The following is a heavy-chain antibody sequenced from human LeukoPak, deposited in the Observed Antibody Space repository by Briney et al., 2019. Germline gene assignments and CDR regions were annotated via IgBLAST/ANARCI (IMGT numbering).Heavy chain of an antibody. J-gene: IGHJ5*02. CDR3: ASTGGVAATISYIYWFDP. V-gene: IGHV1-2*02. CDR2: INPNSGGI. D-gene: IGHD2-15*01. CDR1: GYTFTGYY. Sequence: GASVKVSCKASGYTFTGYYMHWVRQAPGQGLEWMGWINPNSGGINYAQKFQGRVTMTRDTSISTAYMELSRLRSDDTAVYYCASTGGVAATISYIYWFDPWGQGTLVTVSS.